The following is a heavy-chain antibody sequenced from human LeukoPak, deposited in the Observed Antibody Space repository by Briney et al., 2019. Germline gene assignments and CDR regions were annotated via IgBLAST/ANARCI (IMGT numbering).Heavy chain of an antibody. CDR1: GYSISSGYY. D-gene: IGHD3-3*01. V-gene: IGHV4-38-2*02. CDR3: ARRTTIFGVVTKYYFDY. CDR2: IYHSGST. J-gene: IGHJ4*02. Sequence: PSETLSLTCTVSGYSISSGYYWGWIRPPPGKGLEWIGSIYHSGSTYYNPSLKSRVTISVDTSKNQFPLKLSSVTAADTAVYYCARRTTIFGVVTKYYFDYWGQGTLVTVSS.